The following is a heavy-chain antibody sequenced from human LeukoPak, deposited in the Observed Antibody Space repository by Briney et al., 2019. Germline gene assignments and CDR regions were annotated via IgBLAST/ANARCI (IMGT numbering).Heavy chain of an antibody. CDR2: MKRDGSEI. CDR3: AKDRGFLQLYGMDV. J-gene: IGHJ6*02. V-gene: IGHV3-7*01. D-gene: IGHD4-11*01. CDR1: GFTFSTYW. Sequence: PGGSLRLSCSASGFTFSTYWMSWVRQAPGKGLEWVANMKRDGSEIYYVDSVKGRFTISRDNAKNSLYLQMNSLRAEDTAVYYCAKDRGFLQLYGMDVWGQGTTVTVSS.